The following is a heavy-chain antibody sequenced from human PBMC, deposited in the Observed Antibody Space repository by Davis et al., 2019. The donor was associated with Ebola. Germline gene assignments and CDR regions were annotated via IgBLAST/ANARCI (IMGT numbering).Heavy chain of an antibody. V-gene: IGHV3-23*01. J-gene: IGHJ6*02. CDR1: GFTFSTYA. D-gene: IGHD5-12*01. Sequence: GESLKISCIASGFTFSTYAINWVRQTPGKGLEWVSAISGSGGSTYYADSVKGRFTISRDNSKNTLYLQMNSLRAEDTAVYYCARDRQPLGYGGYYYYGMDVWGQGTTVTVSS. CDR2: ISGSGGST. CDR3: ARDRQPLGYGGYYYYGMDV.